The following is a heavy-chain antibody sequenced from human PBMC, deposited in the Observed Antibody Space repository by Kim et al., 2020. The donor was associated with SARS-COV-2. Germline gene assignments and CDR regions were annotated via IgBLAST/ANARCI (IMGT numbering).Heavy chain of an antibody. Sequence: SETLSLTCTVPGGSISSSSYYWGWIRQPPGKGLEWIGSIYYSGSTYYNPSLKSRVTISVDTSKNQFSLKLSSVTAADTAVYYCARGPGYSSSLYYFDYWG. V-gene: IGHV4-39*07. CDR3: ARGPGYSSSLYYFDY. D-gene: IGHD6-13*01. CDR2: IYYSGST. CDR1: GGSISSSSYY. J-gene: IGHJ4*01.